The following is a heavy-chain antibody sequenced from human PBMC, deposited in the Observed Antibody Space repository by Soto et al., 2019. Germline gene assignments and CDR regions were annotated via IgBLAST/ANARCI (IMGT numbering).Heavy chain of an antibody. J-gene: IGHJ4*02. V-gene: IGHV4-61*01. Sequence: QVQLQASGPGLVKPSETLSLTCTVSGGSVSSGSYYWSWIRQPPGTGLEWIGYIYYRGSTNYTPSLKSRVTISVDTSKNQFSLKLSAVTAADTAVYYCARDGRRDGDHRPLDYWGQGTLVTVSS. CDR2: IYYRGST. CDR3: ARDGRRDGDHRPLDY. CDR1: GGSVSSGSYY.